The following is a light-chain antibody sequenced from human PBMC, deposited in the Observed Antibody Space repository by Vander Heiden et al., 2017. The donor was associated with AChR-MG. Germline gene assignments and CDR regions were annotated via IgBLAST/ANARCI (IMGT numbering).Light chain of an antibody. CDR2: DVS. CDR1: SSDVGGYDY. J-gene: IGLJ2*01. CDR3: SSYTSSSTLV. V-gene: IGLV2-14*01. Sequence: QPALTQPASVSGSPGQSITISCTGTSSDVGGYDYVSWYQQHPGKAPKLMIYDVSNRPSGVSNRFSGSKSGNTASLTISGLQAEDEADYYCSSYTSSSTLVFGGGTKLTVI.